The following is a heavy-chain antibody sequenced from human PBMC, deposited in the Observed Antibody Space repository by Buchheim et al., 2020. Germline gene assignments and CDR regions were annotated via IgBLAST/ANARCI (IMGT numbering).Heavy chain of an antibody. J-gene: IGHJ5*02. Sequence: QVQLVQSGAEVKKPGASVKVSCKASGYTFTSYYMHWVRQAPGQGLEWMGIINPSGGSTSYAQKFQGRVTMTRDPSTSTVYMELSSLRSEDTAVYYCARETRLVDFWSGYYTSVGWFDPWGQGTL. CDR3: ARETRLVDFWSGYYTSVGWFDP. D-gene: IGHD3-3*01. CDR2: INPSGGST. CDR1: GYTFTSYY. V-gene: IGHV1-46*01.